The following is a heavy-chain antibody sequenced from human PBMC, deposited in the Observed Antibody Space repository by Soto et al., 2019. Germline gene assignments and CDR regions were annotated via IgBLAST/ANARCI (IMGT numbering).Heavy chain of an antibody. J-gene: IGHJ5*02. D-gene: IGHD3-3*01. CDR1: GGSISSYY. CDR2: IYYSGST. Sequence: SETLSLTCTVSGGSISSYYWSWTRQPPGKGLEWIGYIYYSGSTNYNPSLKSRVTISVDTSKNQFSLKLSSVTAADTAVYYCARASAPLGYDFWSGYFLYNWFDPWGQGTLVTVSS. V-gene: IGHV4-59*01. CDR3: ARASAPLGYDFWSGYFLYNWFDP.